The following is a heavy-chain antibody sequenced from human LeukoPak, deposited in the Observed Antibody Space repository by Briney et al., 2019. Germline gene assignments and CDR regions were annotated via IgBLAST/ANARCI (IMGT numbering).Heavy chain of an antibody. V-gene: IGHV1-2*02. CDR2: INPNSGGT. J-gene: IGHJ6*03. D-gene: IGHD2-2*01. CDR3: ARSTRDIVVVPAAAPNYYYYYMDV. Sequence: GASVKVSCKASGYTFTGYYMHWVRQAPGQGLEWMGWINPNSGGTNYAQKFQGRVTMTRDTSISTAYMELSRLRSGDTAVYYCARSTRDIVVVPAAAPNYYYYYMDVWGKGTTVTVSS. CDR1: GYTFTGYY.